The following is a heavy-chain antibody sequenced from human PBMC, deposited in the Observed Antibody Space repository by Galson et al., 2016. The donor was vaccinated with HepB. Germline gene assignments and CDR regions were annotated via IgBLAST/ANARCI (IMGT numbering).Heavy chain of an antibody. CDR3: AKDPQSTTSSRGAFDV. Sequence: SLRLSCAASGFSFSSYAMSWVRQAPGKGLEWVSTITGRGTSTYYADSVEGRFTISRDNSKSTLYLQMNGLRAEDTAVYYCAKDPQSTTSSRGAFDVWGQGTMLTVFS. D-gene: IGHD6-6*01. V-gene: IGHV3-23*01. CDR1: GFSFSSYA. J-gene: IGHJ3*01. CDR2: ITGRGTST.